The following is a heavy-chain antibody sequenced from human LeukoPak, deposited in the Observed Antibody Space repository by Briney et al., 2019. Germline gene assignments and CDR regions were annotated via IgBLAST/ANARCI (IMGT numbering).Heavy chain of an antibody. D-gene: IGHD3-3*01. CDR3: ARGRILEWLLPLNP. CDR2: MNPNSGNT. J-gene: IGHJ5*02. Sequence: ASVKVSCKASGYTFTSYDINWVRQATGQGLEWMGWMNPNSGNTGYAQKFQGGATMTRNTSISTAYMELSSLRSEDTAVYYCARGRILEWLLPLNPWGQGTLVTVSS. V-gene: IGHV1-8*01. CDR1: GYTFTSYD.